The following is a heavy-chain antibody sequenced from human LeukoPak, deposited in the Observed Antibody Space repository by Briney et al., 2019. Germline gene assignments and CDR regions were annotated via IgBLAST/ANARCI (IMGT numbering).Heavy chain of an antibody. Sequence: QTLSLTCTFSGFSLRTSGMCVSWIRQPPGKALEWLARIDWDDDKYYSTSLKTRLTISKDTSKNQVVLTMTNMDPVDTATYYCARTLNPDYYDSSGYFDNWFDPWGQGTLVTVSS. D-gene: IGHD3-22*01. J-gene: IGHJ5*02. CDR1: GFSLRTSGMC. CDR3: ARTLNPDYYDSSGYFDNWFDP. V-gene: IGHV2-70*11. CDR2: IDWDDDK.